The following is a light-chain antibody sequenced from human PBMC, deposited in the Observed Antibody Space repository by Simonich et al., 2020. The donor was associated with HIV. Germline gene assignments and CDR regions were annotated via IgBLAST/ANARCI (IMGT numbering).Light chain of an antibody. CDR1: QSISTY. CDR3: QQAISFPRT. Sequence: DIQMTQSPSSLSASVGDRVTITCRASQSISTYLNWYQQKPGTAPKLLIYSASSLQGGVPSRFSCSGSGTDFTLTISSLQPEDFATYYCQQAISFPRTFGQGTKVEVK. J-gene: IGKJ1*01. CDR2: SAS. V-gene: IGKV1-39*01.